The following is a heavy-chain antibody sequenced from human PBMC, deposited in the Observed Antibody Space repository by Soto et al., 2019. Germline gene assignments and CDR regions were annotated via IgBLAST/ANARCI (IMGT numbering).Heavy chain of an antibody. CDR1: GFTFSSYA. V-gene: IGHV3-23*01. J-gene: IGHJ6*02. D-gene: IGHD2-15*01. CDR3: ARDLLPYYYYYGMDV. Sequence: GGSLRLSCSASGFTFSSYAMNWVRQAPGKGLEWVSGISGSGGSTYYADSVKGRFTISRDNSKNTLYLQMNSLRAEDTAVYYCARDLLPYYYYYGMDVWGQGTTVTVSS. CDR2: ISGSGGST.